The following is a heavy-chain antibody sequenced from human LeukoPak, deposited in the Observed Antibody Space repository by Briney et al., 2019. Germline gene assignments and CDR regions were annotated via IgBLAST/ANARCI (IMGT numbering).Heavy chain of an antibody. CDR3: SRPTLTIAASGTHLDF. CDR1: GYTFTSYY. Sequence: ASVKVSCKASGYTFTSYYMHWVRQAPGQGLEWMGIINPSGGSTSYAQKFQGRVTMTRDMSTSTVYMELSSLRSDDTAVFYCSRPTLTIAASGTHLDFWGQGTQVTVSS. V-gene: IGHV1-46*01. D-gene: IGHD6-25*01. CDR2: INPSGGST. J-gene: IGHJ4*02.